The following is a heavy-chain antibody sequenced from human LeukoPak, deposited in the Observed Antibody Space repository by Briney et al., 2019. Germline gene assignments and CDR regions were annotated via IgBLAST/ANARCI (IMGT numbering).Heavy chain of an antibody. CDR2: MNPNSGNT. Sequence: ASVKVSCKASGYTFTSYDINWVRQATGQGLEWMGWMNPNSGNTGYAQKFQGRVTMTRNTSISTAYMELGSLRSEDTAVYYCARGPYYYGSGSYPAYWGQGTLDTVSS. J-gene: IGHJ4*02. CDR3: ARGPYYYGSGSYPAY. D-gene: IGHD3-10*01. V-gene: IGHV1-8*01. CDR1: GYTFTSYD.